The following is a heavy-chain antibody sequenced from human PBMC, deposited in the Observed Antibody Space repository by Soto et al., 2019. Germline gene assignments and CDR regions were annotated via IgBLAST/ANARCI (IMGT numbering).Heavy chain of an antibody. CDR1: GGSISSGGYY. J-gene: IGHJ6*02. CDR2: IYYSGST. D-gene: IGHD3-10*01. CDR3: GRGRTVRGVKYYYYGMDV. V-gene: IGHV4-30-4*01. Sequence: SETLSLTCTVSGGSISSGGYYWSWIRQPPGKGLDGIGYIYYSGSTYYNPSLKRRVTISVHTSKNQFSLKLSSVTAADTAVYYCGRGRTVRGVKYYYYGMDVLGQGTTVTGSS.